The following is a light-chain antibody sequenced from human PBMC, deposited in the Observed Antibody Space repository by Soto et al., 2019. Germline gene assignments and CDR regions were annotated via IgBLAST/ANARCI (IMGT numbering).Light chain of an antibody. V-gene: IGLV2-23*01. CDR1: SSDVGSYNL. J-gene: IGLJ2*01. Sequence: QSVLTQPASVSGSPGQSITISCTGTSSDVGSYNLVSWYQQHPGKAPKLMIYEGSKRPSGVSNRFSGSKSGNTASLTSSGLQAEDEADYYCCSFAGLNALLFGGGTKLTVL. CDR2: EGS. CDR3: CSFAGLNALL.